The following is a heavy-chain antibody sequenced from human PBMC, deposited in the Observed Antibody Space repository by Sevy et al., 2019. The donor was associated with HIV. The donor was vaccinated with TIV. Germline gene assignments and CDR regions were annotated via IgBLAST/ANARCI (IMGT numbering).Heavy chain of an antibody. CDR3: ARDLEFYDYGDYGPAFMPDY. J-gene: IGHJ4*02. CDR1: GFTFSTYG. CDR2: IWFDGSNT. D-gene: IGHD4-17*01. V-gene: IGHV3-33*01. Sequence: GGSLRLSCAASGFTFSTYGMHWVRQAPGKGLEWVALIWFDGSNTYYADSVKGRFTISRDIAKNTLQLQMNSLRAEDTAVYYCARDLEFYDYGDYGPAFMPDYWGQGTLVTVSS.